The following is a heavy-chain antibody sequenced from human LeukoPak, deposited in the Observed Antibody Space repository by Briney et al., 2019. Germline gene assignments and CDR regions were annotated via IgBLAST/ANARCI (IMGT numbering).Heavy chain of an antibody. CDR2: INSDGSST. CDR1: GFTFSSYW. D-gene: IGHD6-13*01. Sequence: GGSLRLSCAASGFTFSSYWMHWVRQAPGKGLVWVSRINSDGSSTNYADSVKGRFTISRDNAKKTLYLQMNSLRAEDTAVYYCAREGGIAAAGGDAFDIWGQGTMVTVSS. V-gene: IGHV3-74*01. J-gene: IGHJ3*02. CDR3: AREGGIAAAGGDAFDI.